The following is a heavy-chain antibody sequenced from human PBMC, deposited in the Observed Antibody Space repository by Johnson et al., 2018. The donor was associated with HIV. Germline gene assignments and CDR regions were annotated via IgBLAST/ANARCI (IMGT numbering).Heavy chain of an antibody. Sequence: QVQLVESGGGVVQPGGSLRLSCAASGFTFSSYGMHWVRQAPGKGLEWVALISYGGNTFYADSVKGRFTISRDKSKNTVYLQMDRLRAEDTAMYYCARGSGLADAFDIWGQGTMVTVSS. CDR3: ARGSGLADAFDI. CDR2: ISYGGNT. CDR1: GFTFSSYG. V-gene: IGHV3-33*05. J-gene: IGHJ3*02. D-gene: IGHD5/OR15-5a*01.